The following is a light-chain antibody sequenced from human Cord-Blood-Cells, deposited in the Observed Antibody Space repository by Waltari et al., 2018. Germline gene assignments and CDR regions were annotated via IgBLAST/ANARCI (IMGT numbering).Light chain of an antibody. J-gene: IGKJ3*01. Sequence: DIQMTTSPSSPSASVGDRVTITCRASQSISRYLNWYQHKPGKAPKLLIYAASSLQSGVPSRFSGSGSGTDFTLTISSLQPEDFATYYCQQSYSTPFTFGPGTKVDIK. CDR2: AAS. V-gene: IGKV1-39*01. CDR1: QSISRY. CDR3: QQSYSTPFT.